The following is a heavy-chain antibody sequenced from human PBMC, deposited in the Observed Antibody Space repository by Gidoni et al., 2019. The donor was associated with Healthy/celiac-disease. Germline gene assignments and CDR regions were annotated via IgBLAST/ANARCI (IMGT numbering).Heavy chain of an antibody. J-gene: IGHJ4*02. V-gene: IGHV4-34*01. Sequence: QVQLQQWGAGLLKHSETLSLTCAVYGGSFSGYYWSWIRQPPGKGLEWIGGINHRGSTNYNPSLKSRVTISVDTSKNQFSLKLSSVTAAATAVYYCARGGYYGSGSYVNYWGQGTLVTVSS. CDR2: INHRGST. D-gene: IGHD3-10*01. CDR3: ARGGYYGSGSYVNY. CDR1: GGSFSGYY.